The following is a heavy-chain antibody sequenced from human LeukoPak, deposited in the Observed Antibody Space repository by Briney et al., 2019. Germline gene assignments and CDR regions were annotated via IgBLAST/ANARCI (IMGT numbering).Heavy chain of an antibody. Sequence: GGSLRLSCAASGFTFSSYNMNWVRQAPGKGLEWVSSISSSSSYIYYADSVKGRFTISRDNAKNSLYLQMNSLRAEDTAVYYCARDNVDTAMVVDYWGQGTLVTVSS. D-gene: IGHD5-18*01. J-gene: IGHJ4*02. V-gene: IGHV3-21*01. CDR3: ARDNVDTAMVVDY. CDR2: ISSSSSYI. CDR1: GFTFSSYN.